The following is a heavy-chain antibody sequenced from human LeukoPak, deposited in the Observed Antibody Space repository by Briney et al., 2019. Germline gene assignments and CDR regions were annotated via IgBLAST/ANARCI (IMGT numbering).Heavy chain of an antibody. Sequence: PSETLSLTCTVSGGITSYNWTWIRQPAGKGLEWIGRIYTSGSTDYNPSLKSRVTMSVDMSKNQISLKLTSVTAADTAVYYCARTHTSRWYWFDPWGQGTLATVSS. V-gene: IGHV4-4*07. CDR2: IYTSGST. CDR1: GGITSYN. CDR3: ARTHTSRWYWFDP. D-gene: IGHD6-19*01. J-gene: IGHJ5*02.